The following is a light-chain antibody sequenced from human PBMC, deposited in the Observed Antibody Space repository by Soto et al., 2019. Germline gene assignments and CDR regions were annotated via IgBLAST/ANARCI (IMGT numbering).Light chain of an antibody. V-gene: IGKV1-5*03. CDR1: QSISSW. CDR3: HEYKTYSRT. CDR2: QAS. J-gene: IGKJ1*01. Sequence: DIQMTQSPSTLSASVGDRVTITCRASQSISSWLAWFQQKPGKAPKLLIAQASYLESGVPSRFAGSESGTDFTLTISTLQPDDVATYYCHEYKTYSRTFGQGTKVEV.